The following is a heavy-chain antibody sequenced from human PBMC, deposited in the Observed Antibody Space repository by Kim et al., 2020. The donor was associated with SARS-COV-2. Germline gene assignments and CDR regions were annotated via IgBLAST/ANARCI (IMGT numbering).Heavy chain of an antibody. CDR2: IYHSGST. CDR3: ARDVTIYCGGDCYSGSGFDP. Sequence: SDTLSLTCAVSGGSISSSNWWSWVRQPPGKGLEWIGEIYHSGSTNYNPSLKSRVTISVDKSKNQFSLKLSSVTAADTAVYYCARDVTIYCGGDCYSGSGFDPWGQGTRVTVSS. CDR1: GGSISSSNW. D-gene: IGHD2-21*02. J-gene: IGHJ5*02. V-gene: IGHV4-4*02.